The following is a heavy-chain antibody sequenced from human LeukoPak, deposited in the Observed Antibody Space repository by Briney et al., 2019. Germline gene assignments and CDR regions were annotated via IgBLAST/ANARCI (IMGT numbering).Heavy chain of an antibody. CDR3: ARVAITMVRGVTFNALDI. D-gene: IGHD3-10*01. Sequence: GGSLRLSCAASGFTFSSYAMSWVRRAPGKGLEWVSAISGSGGSTYYADSVKGRFAISRDNSKNTLYLQMNSLRAEDTAVYYCARVAITMVRGVTFNALDIWGQGTMVTVSS. CDR1: GFTFSSYA. CDR2: ISGSGGST. J-gene: IGHJ3*02. V-gene: IGHV3-23*01.